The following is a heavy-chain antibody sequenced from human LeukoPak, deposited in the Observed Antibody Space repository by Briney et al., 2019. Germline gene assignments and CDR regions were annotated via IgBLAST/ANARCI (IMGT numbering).Heavy chain of an antibody. CDR3: APGQTCTSTPCYGEPPFS. D-gene: IGHD2-2*01. Sequence: GGSLRLSCAASGFTFSSYGMSWVRQAPGKGLEWVANIREDGSEKYYVDSVKGRFTISRDNAKNSLYLQMNSLRAEDTAVYYCAPGQTCTSTPCYGEPPFSWGQGTLVTVSS. CDR2: IREDGSEK. V-gene: IGHV3-7*01. CDR1: GFTFSSYG. J-gene: IGHJ5*02.